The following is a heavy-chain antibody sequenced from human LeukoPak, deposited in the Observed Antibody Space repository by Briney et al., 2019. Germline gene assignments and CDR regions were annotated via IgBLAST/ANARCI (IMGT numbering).Heavy chain of an antibody. CDR1: GFTFSAHW. J-gene: IGHJ4*02. V-gene: IGHV3-7*01. CDR2: IRHDGSEK. CDR3: ARDSGRGGESGYYGY. D-gene: IGHD2-15*01. Sequence: GGSLRLSCAASGFTFSAHWMSWVRPAPGKGLEWVANIRHDGSEKYYVDSVKGRFTISRDNAKNSLYLQTSSLRAEDTAVYYCARDSGRGGESGYYGYWGQGTLVTVSS.